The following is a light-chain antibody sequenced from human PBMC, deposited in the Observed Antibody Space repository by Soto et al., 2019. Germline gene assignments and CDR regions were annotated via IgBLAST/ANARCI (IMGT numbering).Light chain of an antibody. CDR3: QHYNSYSEA. J-gene: IGKJ1*01. CDR2: AAS. CDR1: QSVGSN. Sequence: EIVLTQSGVTLSVSPGEKATLSCLPSQSVGSNLAWYQQKPGQAPRLLIYAASTRATGIPARFSGSGSGTDFTLTISSLQPDDFATYYCQHYNSYSEAFGQGTKVDI. V-gene: IGKV3-15*01.